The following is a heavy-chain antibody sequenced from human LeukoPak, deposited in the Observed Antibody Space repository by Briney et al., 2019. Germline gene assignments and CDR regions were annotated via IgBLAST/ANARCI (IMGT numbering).Heavy chain of an antibody. CDR1: GFTFSSYA. V-gene: IGHV3-23*01. CDR2: ISGSGGST. D-gene: IGHD5-12*01. CDR3: ANPQSRGYDYLDY. Sequence: GGSLRLSCAASGFTFSSYAMSWVRQAPGKGLEWVSGISGSGGSTYYADSVKGRFTISRDNSKNMLYLQMNSLRVEDTAVYYCANPQSRGYDYLDYWGQGTLVSVSS. J-gene: IGHJ4*02.